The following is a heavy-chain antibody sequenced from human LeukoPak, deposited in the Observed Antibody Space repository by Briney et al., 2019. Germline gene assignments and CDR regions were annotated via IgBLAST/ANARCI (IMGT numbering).Heavy chain of an antibody. CDR1: GYTFTSYD. J-gene: IGHJ3*02. CDR2: MNPNSGNT. CDR3: AYSSSSNDAFDI. D-gene: IGHD6-6*01. V-gene: IGHV1-8*03. Sequence: ASVKVSCKASGYTFTSYDINWVRQATGQGLEWMGWMNPNSGNTGYAQKFQGRVTITRNTSISTAYMELSSLRSEDTAVYYCAYSSSSNDAFDIWGQGTMVTVSS.